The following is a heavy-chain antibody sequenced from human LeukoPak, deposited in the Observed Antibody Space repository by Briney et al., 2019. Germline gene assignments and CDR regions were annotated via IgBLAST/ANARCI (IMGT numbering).Heavy chain of an antibody. D-gene: IGHD3-10*01. V-gene: IGHV1-2*02. CDR3: ARDPTRGDFILSTRKDAFDN. CDR1: GYTFTGYY. J-gene: IGHJ3*02. Sequence: ASVKVSCKASGYTFTGYYMDWVRQAPGQGLEWMGWINPNSGGTNYAQKFQGRVTMTRDTSISTAYMELSRLRSDDTAVYYCARDPTRGDFILSTRKDAFDNWGQGTMVTVSS. CDR2: INPNSGGT.